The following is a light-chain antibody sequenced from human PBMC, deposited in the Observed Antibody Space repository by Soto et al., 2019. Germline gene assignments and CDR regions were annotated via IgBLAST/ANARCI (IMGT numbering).Light chain of an antibody. J-gene: IGLJ1*01. V-gene: IGLV2-11*01. Sequence: QSALTQPRSVSGSPGQSVTISCTGTSSDVGGYNYVSWYQQHPGKAPKLMIYDVSKRPSGVPDRFSGSKSGNTASLTISGLQVEDEADYYCCSYAGSYTFYVFGTGTKV. CDR1: SSDVGGYNY. CDR2: DVS. CDR3: CSYAGSYTFYV.